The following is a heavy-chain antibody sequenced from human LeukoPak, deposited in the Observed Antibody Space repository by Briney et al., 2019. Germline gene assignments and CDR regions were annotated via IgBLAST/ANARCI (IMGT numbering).Heavy chain of an antibody. Sequence: PAGPLRLSCAASGFTLSSYGMNWVRQAPGKGLEWVSAISGSGGSTYYADSVKGRFTISRDNSKNTLYLQMNSLRAEDTAVYYCAKASLPDYWGQGTLVTVSS. CDR2: ISGSGGST. CDR1: GFTLSSYG. J-gene: IGHJ4*02. CDR3: AKASLPDY. V-gene: IGHV3-23*01.